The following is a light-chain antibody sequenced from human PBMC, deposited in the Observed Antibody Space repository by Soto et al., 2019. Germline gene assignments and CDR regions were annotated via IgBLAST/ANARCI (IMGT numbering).Light chain of an antibody. CDR3: AAWDDSLKGVV. CDR2: NND. J-gene: IGLJ2*01. V-gene: IGLV1-44*01. CDR1: SSNIGGNP. Sequence: QSVLTQPPSASGAPGQSVTISCSGSSSNIGGNPVNWYQHLPAMAPKLLIFNNDRRPSGVPDRFSASKFGTSVSLAISGLQYEDAADYYCAAWDDSLKGVVFGGGTKVTVL.